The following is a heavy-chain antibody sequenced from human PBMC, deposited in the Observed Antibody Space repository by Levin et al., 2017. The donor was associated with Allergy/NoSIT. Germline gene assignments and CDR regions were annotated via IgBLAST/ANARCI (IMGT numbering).Heavy chain of an antibody. CDR1: GAFISNYY. CDR3: ATGPIYGLDV. Sequence: SETLSLTCTVSGAFISNYYWSWIRQPPGKGLEWIGYISSSGSTIYNPSLDSRSIISVDMSKNHFSLSLRFVTAADTAVYYCATGPIYGLDVWGQGTTVTVS. CDR2: ISSSGST. J-gene: IGHJ6*02. D-gene: IGHD3-3*01. V-gene: IGHV4-59*01.